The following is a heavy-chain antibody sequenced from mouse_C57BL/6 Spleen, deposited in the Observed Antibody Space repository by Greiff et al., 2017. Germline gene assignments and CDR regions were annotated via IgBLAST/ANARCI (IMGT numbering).Heavy chain of an antibody. D-gene: IGHD2-4*01. V-gene: IGHV14-2*01. CDR1: GFNIKDYY. Sequence: EVQRVESGAELVKPGASVKLSCTASGFNIKDYYMHWVKQRTEQGLEWIGRIDPEDGETKYAPKFQGKATITADTSSNTAYLQLSSLTSEDTAVYYCASNYDYSFGYFDYWGQGTTLTVSS. J-gene: IGHJ2*01. CDR2: IDPEDGET. CDR3: ASNYDYSFGYFDY.